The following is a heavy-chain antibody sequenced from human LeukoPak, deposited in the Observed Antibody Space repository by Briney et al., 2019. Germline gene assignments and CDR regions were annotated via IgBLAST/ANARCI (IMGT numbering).Heavy chain of an antibody. D-gene: IGHD2-21*02. J-gene: IGHJ5*02. CDR2: VSSSGGGT. CDR3: AKDGPTAIPSWFDP. Sequence: GGSLTLSCAASGFNFTNYAMNWVRQAAGRGLKWVSLVSSSGGGTYYAGSVKGRFTISRDNSKSTLYLQMNSLRAEDTAIDYCAKDGPTAIPSWFDPWGQGTLVTVSS. CDR1: GFNFTNYA. V-gene: IGHV3-23*01.